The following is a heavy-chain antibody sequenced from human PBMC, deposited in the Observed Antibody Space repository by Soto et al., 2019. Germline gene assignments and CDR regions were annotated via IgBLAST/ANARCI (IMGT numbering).Heavy chain of an antibody. CDR3: ARDRTAMDVFDS. D-gene: IGHD5-18*01. CDR2: TSSSSHPI. V-gene: IGHV3-48*02. CDR1: GFNFNKSG. Sequence: QPGGSLRLSCTASGFNFNKSGMYWVRQAPGKGLEWISYTSSSSHPIYYADSVKGRFTISRDNAKNSLFLQMDSLRDDDTAVYYCARDRTAMDVFDSWGQGTLVTVSS. J-gene: IGHJ4*02.